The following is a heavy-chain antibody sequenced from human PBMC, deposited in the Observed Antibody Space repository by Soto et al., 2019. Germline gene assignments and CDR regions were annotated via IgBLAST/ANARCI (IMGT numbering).Heavy chain of an antibody. D-gene: IGHD5-12*01. CDR1: GGSISSGGYY. Sequence: QVQLQESGPGLVKPSQTLSLTCTVSGGSISSGGYYWSWIRQHPGKGLEWIGYIYYSGSTYYNPSLKSRVTISVDTSKNQFSLKLSSVAAADTAVYYCARGGGLRSRKNAFDIWGQGTMVTDSS. CDR2: IYYSGST. CDR3: ARGGGLRSRKNAFDI. V-gene: IGHV4-31*03. J-gene: IGHJ3*02.